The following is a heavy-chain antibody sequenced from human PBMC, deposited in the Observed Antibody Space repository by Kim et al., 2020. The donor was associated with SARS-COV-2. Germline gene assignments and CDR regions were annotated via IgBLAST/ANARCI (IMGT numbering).Heavy chain of an antibody. J-gene: IGHJ6*02. CDR2: IKGDGGEK. V-gene: IGHV3-7*01. CDR1: GFPFSEYW. CDR3: AKGHHHVDV. Sequence: GGSLRLSCAASGFPFSEYWMSWLRQAPGKGLQWVANIKGDGGEKNYVDSVKGRFSITRDNGKNSLYLQMDSLRAEDTAIYYCAKGHHHVDVGGQGTTVIVSS.